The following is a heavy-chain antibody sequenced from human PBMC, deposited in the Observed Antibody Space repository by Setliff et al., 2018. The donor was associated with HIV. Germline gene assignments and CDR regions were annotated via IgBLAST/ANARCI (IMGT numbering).Heavy chain of an antibody. J-gene: IGHJ5*02. V-gene: IGHV4-59*01. CDR2: IYYNGGT. CDR1: GGSISSNW. CDR3: ARVARMHPFDP. Sequence: NPSETLSPTCAVSGGSISSNWWSWVRQSPGKGLEWIGLIYYNGGTNYNSSLESRVTISVDRSKNQFSLKLTSVTAADTAVYYCARVARMHPFDPWGRGALVTVSS.